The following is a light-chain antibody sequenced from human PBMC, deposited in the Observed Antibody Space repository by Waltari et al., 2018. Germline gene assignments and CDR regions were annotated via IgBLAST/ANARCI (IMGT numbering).Light chain of an antibody. CDR2: GNS. CDR1: SSKIGAGYS. CDR3: QSYDSSLSGYVV. V-gene: IGLV1-40*01. Sequence: QSVLTQPPSVSGAPGQRVPISCTGSSSKIGAGYSVPWYQQLPGTAPKLLIYGNSNRPSGVPDRFSGSKSGTSASLAITGLQAEDEADYYCQSYDSSLSGYVVFGGGTKLTVL. J-gene: IGLJ2*01.